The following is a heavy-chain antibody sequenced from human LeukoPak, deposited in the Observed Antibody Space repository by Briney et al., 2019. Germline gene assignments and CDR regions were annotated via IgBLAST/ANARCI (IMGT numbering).Heavy chain of an antibody. CDR1: GFTFSSYW. CDR2: IKHDGGEI. D-gene: IGHD6-19*01. V-gene: IGHV3-7*01. CDR3: TRDMQGSRLYSVGSQAD. J-gene: IGHJ4*02. Sequence: PGGSLRLSCAASGFTFSSYWMSWVRQAPGKGLEGVANIKHDGGEIYYVDSVKGRFTISRDNAKNSLYLQMNNLRADDTAMYYCTRDMQGSRLYSVGSQADWGQGTLVTVSS.